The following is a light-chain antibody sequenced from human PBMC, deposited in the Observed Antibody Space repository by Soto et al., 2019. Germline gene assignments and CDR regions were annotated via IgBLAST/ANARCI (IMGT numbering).Light chain of an antibody. J-gene: IGKJ3*01. CDR2: GVS. CDR1: QSVSSN. V-gene: IGKV3-15*01. Sequence: EIVMTQSPATLSVSPGERATLSCRASQSVSSNLAWYQQKPGQAPRRLIFGVSTRATGIPARLSGSGSGTEFTLTISSLQSEDFAVYYCQQYNNWPPIFTFGPGTKVDIK. CDR3: QQYNNWPPIFT.